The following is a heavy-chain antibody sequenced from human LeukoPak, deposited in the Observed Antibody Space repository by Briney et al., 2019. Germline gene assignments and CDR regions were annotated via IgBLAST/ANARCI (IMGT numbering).Heavy chain of an antibody. CDR3: AKASSVRFLEWLFPDY. CDR2: ISYDGSNK. CDR1: GFTFSSYG. Sequence: GGSLRLSCAASGFTFSSYGMHWVRQAPGKGLEWVAVISYDGSNKYYADSVKGRFTISRDNSKNTLYLQMNSLRAEDTAVYYCAKASSVRFLEWLFPDYWGQGTLVTVSS. D-gene: IGHD3-3*01. J-gene: IGHJ4*02. V-gene: IGHV3-30*18.